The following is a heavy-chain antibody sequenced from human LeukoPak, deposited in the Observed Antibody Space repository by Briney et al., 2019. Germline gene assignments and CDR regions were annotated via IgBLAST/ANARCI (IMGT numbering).Heavy chain of an antibody. CDR2: ISYSGST. CDR3: ARHLGYCSSSSCYFDY. V-gene: IGHV4-39*01. Sequence: SETLSLTCTGSGGSISRSSYYWGWIREPPGKGLEWIGSISYSGSTYYTPSLKSRVTISVDTSKNQFSLKLSSVTAADTAVYYCARHLGYCSSSSCYFDYWGQGALVTVSS. J-gene: IGHJ4*02. CDR1: GGSISRSSYY. D-gene: IGHD2-2*01.